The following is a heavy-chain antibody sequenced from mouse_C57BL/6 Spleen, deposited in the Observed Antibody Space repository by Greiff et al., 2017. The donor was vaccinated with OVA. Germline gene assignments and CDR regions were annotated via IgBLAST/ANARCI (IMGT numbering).Heavy chain of an antibody. J-gene: IGHJ4*01. V-gene: IGHV3-6*01. D-gene: IGHD2-3*01. CDR2: ISYDGSN. Sequence: EVKLMESGPGLVKPSQSLSLTCSVTGYSITSGYYWNWIRQFPGNKLEWMGYISYDGSNNYNPSLKNRISITRDTSKNQFFLKLNSVTTEDTATYYCAEAGYYPYAMDYWGQGTSVTVSS. CDR1: GYSITSGYY. CDR3: AEAGYYPYAMDY.